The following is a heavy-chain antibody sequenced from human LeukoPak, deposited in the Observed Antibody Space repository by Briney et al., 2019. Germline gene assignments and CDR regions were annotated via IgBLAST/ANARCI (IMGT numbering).Heavy chain of an antibody. D-gene: IGHD3-10*01. CDR1: GGTFSSYA. CDR3: ASGGQARRSSRFGELRWGYWFDP. CDR2: IIPIFGTA. Sequence: GASVKVSCKASGGTFSSYAISWVRQVPGQGLEWMGGIIPIFGTANYAQKFQGRVTITADESTSTAYMELSSLRSEDTAVYYCASGGQARRSSRFGELRWGYWFDPWGQGTLVTVSS. V-gene: IGHV1-69*13. J-gene: IGHJ5*02.